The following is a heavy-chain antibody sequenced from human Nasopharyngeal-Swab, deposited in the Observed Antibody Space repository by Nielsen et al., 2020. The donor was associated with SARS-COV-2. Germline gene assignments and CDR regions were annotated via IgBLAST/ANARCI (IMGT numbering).Heavy chain of an antibody. J-gene: IGHJ6*03. CDR1: GLNINNYN. V-gene: IGHV3-21*01. CDR3: ARDGLDYDFWSAYFMDV. D-gene: IGHD3-3*01. CDR2: ISSSSSYI. Sequence: GGSLRLSCEASGLNINNYNFNWVRQAPGKGLEWVSSISSSSSYIYYADSVKGRFTISRDNAKNSLYLQMNSLRAEDTAVYYCARDGLDYDFWSAYFMDVWGQGTTVTVSS.